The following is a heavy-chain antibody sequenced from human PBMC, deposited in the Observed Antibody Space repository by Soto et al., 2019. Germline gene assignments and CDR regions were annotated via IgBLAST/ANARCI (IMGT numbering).Heavy chain of an antibody. CDR2: ITSTGSTR. J-gene: IGHJ4*02. CDR3: ARGYCTSSACHWNFDY. CDR1: GFTFSSYE. D-gene: IGHD2-8*02. Sequence: GGSLRLSCAASGFTFSSYEMNWVRQAPGKGLEWVSDITSTGSTRYYADSVKGRFTISRDNAKNSLYLQMNSLRAEDTAVYYCARGYCTSSACHWNFDYWGQGTLVTVSS. V-gene: IGHV3-48*03.